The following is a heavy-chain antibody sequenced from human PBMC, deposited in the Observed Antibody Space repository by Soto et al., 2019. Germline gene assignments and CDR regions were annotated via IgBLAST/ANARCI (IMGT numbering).Heavy chain of an antibody. V-gene: IGHV1-8*02. D-gene: IGHD1-1*01. CDR3: ARGVDAGVDV. CDR2: MSPNSGAT. Sequence: ASVKVSCKASGYTFTSYGISWVRQATGQGLEWMGWMSPNSGATGYAQKFQGRVTMTRDTSISTAYMELSNLRSEDTAIYYCARGVDAGVDVWGQGSTVTVPS. J-gene: IGHJ6*02. CDR1: GYTFTSYG.